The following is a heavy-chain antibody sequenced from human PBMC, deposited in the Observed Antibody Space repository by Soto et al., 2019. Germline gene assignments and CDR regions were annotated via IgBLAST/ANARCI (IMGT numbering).Heavy chain of an antibody. V-gene: IGHV4-39*01. CDR3: ATYSYRLATSGYHAV. D-gene: IGHD3-22*01. CDR1: GGTTRRCSYS. Sequence: PDTLRDTKTFSGGTTRRCSYSWGWIRQAPGKGLEWIASISYSGMPYYKHSLKRRVAISLDRSQTQFSLRLHSMTAADTALYYCATYSYRLATSGYHAVGGQG. J-gene: IGHJ4*02. CDR2: ISYSGMP.